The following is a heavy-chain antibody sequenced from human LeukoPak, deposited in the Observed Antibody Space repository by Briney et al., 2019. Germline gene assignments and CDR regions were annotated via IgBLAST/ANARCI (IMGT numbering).Heavy chain of an antibody. CDR2: IYYSGRT. J-gene: IGHJ1*01. Sequence: SETLSLTCTVSGGSISSYDHYWDWIRQPPGKGLEWIGSIYYSGRTYYNQSLPGRVTVSLDTSRNQFSLKLSSVTAADTAVYYCAGSQAVLECFHHWGQGTLVTVSS. D-gene: IGHD6-19*01. CDR3: AGSQAVLECFHH. V-gene: IGHV4-39*07. CDR1: GGSISSYDHY.